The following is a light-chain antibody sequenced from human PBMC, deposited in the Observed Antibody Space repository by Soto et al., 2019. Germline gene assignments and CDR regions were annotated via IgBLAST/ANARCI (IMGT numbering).Light chain of an antibody. V-gene: IGKV1-39*01. J-gene: IGKJ1*01. CDR3: QQSYNSPQT. CDR2: AAS. CDR1: QTIMTY. Sequence: DIQMTQSPSSLSASVGDEVTITSRASQTIMTYLNWYQLKTGKTPRLLIYAASSLQSGVPSRFSGSGSGTDFTLTISSLQPEDFATYSCQQSYNSPQTFGQGTKVDIK.